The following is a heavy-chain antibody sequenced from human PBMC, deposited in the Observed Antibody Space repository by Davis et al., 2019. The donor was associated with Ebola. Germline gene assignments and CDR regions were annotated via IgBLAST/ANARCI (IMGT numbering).Heavy chain of an antibody. D-gene: IGHD6-13*01. J-gene: IGHJ5*02. CDR2: INPNSGGT. V-gene: IGHV1-2*06. Sequence: ASVKVSCKASGYTFTGYYMHWVRQAPGQGLEWMGRINPNSGGTNYAQKFQGRVTMTRDTSISTAYMELSSLRSEDTAVYYCARSAGTIENWFDPWGQGTLVTVSS. CDR3: ARSAGTIENWFDP. CDR1: GYTFTGYY.